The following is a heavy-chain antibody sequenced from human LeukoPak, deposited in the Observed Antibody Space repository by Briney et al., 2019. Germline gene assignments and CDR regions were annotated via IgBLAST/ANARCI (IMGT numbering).Heavy chain of an antibody. D-gene: IGHD2-8*01. CDR2: IYYSGST. CDR1: GGSISSSSYY. J-gene: IGHJ4*02. CDR3: ARQVRLIVLMMYAEFDY. V-gene: IGHV4-39*01. Sequence: SETLSLTCTVSGGSISSSSYYWGWIRQPPGKGLEWIGSIYYSGSTYYNPSLKSRVTISVDTSKNQFSLKLSSVTAADTAVYYCARQVRLIVLMMYAEFDYWGQGTLVTVSS.